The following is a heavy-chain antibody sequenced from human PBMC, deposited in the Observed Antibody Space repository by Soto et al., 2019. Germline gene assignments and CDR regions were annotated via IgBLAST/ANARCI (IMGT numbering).Heavy chain of an antibody. V-gene: IGHV4-34*01. J-gene: IGHJ6*02. D-gene: IGHD3-22*01. CDR1: GGSGGSFSGYY. CDR3: ARHNYDSSGNYHYYYGMDV. CDR2: INHSGST. Sequence: PSETLSLTCAVYGGSGGSFSGYYWSWIRQPPGKGLEWIGEINHSGSTNYNPSLKSRVTISVDTSKNQFSLKLSSVTAADTAVYYGARHNYDSSGNYHYYYGMDVWGQGTTVTVSS.